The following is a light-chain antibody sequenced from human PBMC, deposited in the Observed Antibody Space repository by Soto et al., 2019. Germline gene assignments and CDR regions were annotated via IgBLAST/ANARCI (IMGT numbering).Light chain of an antibody. J-gene: IGKJ4*01. CDR3: QQYSRYSLT. V-gene: IGKV1-5*01. CDR1: QSISSW. CDR2: DAS. Sequence: DIQMTQSPSTLSASVGDRVTITCRASQSISSWLAWYQQKPGKAPKLLIYDASSLESGVPSRFSGSGSDTEFTLTINNLQPDDFETYHGQQYSRYSLTFGGGTKVEIK.